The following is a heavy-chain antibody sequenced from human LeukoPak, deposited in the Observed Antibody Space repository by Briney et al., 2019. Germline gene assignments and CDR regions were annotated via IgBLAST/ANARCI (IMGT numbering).Heavy chain of an antibody. V-gene: IGHV3-30*02. CDR1: GFAFSSYG. Sequence: GGSLRLSCAASGFAFSSYGMHWVRQAPGKGLEWVAFIRYDGSNKYYADSVKGRFTISRDNSKNTLYLQMNSLRVEDTAVYYCARDPRYCSGGSCYSWFDPWGQGTLVTVSS. D-gene: IGHD2-15*01. CDR3: ARDPRYCSGGSCYSWFDP. CDR2: IRYDGSNK. J-gene: IGHJ5*02.